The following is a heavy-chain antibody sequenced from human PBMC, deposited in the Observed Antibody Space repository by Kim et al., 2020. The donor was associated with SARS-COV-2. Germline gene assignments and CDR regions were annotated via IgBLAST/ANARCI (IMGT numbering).Heavy chain of an antibody. D-gene: IGHD3-22*01. J-gene: IGHJ4*02. Sequence: GGSLRLSCTASGFTFSSYWMHWVRQAPGKGLVWVSRINSDGSSTSYADSVKGRFTISRDNAKNTLYLQMNSLRAEDTAVYYCARVDFTGPPGYYYDSSGYYFDYWGQGTLVTVSS. V-gene: IGHV3-74*01. CDR3: ARVDFTGPPGYYYDSSGYYFDY. CDR2: INSDGSST. CDR1: GFTFSSYW.